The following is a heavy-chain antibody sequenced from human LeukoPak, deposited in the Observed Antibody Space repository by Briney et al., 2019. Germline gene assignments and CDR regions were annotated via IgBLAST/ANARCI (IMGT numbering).Heavy chain of an antibody. Sequence: SETLSLTCTVSGGSISPYYWSWIRQPPGKGLEWIGYIFHTGSGSTSHNPSLKSRVTISVDTSKNQFSLNLNSVTAADTAVYYCARENYDILTGYYGQAFDIWGQGTMVTVSS. D-gene: IGHD3-9*01. V-gene: IGHV4-59*12. CDR3: ARENYDILTGYYGQAFDI. CDR1: GGSISPYY. CDR2: IFHTGSGST. J-gene: IGHJ3*02.